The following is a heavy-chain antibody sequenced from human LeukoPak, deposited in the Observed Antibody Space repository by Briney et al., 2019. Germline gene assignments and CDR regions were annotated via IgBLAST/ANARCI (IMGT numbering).Heavy chain of an antibody. J-gene: IGHJ4*02. CDR2: IKQDGSEK. Sequence: GGSLRLFCAASGFTFSSYWMSWVRQAPGKGLEWVANIKQDGSEKYYVDSVKGRFTISRDNAKNSLYLQMNSLRAEDTAVYYCASSRIAARPYPDYWGQGTLVTVSS. CDR1: GFTFSSYW. V-gene: IGHV3-7*01. CDR3: ASSRIAARPYPDY. D-gene: IGHD6-6*01.